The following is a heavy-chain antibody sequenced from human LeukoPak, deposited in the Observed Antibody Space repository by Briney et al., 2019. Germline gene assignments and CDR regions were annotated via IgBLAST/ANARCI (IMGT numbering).Heavy chain of an antibody. CDR2: INHSGST. Sequence: SETLFLTCAVYGGSFSGYYWSWIRQPPGKGLEWIGEINHSGSTNYNPSLKSRVTISVDTSKNQFSLKLSSVTAADTAVYYCASGGYRTGIWFGQYLFDYWGQGTLVTVSS. V-gene: IGHV4-34*01. CDR1: GGSFSGYY. J-gene: IGHJ4*02. D-gene: IGHD3-10*01. CDR3: ASGGYRTGIWFGQYLFDY.